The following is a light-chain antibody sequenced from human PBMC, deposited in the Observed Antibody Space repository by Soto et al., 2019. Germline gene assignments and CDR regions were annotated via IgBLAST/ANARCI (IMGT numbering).Light chain of an antibody. J-gene: IGLJ2*01. CDR2: EVS. CDR3: SSYAGSKNVV. V-gene: IGLV2-8*01. CDR1: SRDVGGCNC. Sequence: QSALTQPPSASGSPGQSVTISCTGTSRDVGGCNCVSWYQQHPGKAPKLIIYEVSKRPSGVPDRFSGSKSGNTASLTVSGLQAEEEADYYCSSYAGSKNVVFGGGTKLTVL.